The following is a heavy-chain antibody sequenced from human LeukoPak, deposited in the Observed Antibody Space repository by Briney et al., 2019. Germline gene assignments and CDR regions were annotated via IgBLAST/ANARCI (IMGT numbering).Heavy chain of an antibody. CDR2: IYYSGST. D-gene: IGHD3-16*01. CDR3: AREGPLGYYYYYMDV. CDR1: GGSISSGDYY. V-gene: IGHV4-30-4*08. J-gene: IGHJ6*03. Sequence: SETLSLTCTVSGGSISSGDYYWSWIRQPPGKGLEWIGYIYYSGSTYYNPSLKRRVTISVDTSKNQFSLKLSSVTAADTAVCYCAREGPLGYYYYYMDVWGKGTTVTVSS.